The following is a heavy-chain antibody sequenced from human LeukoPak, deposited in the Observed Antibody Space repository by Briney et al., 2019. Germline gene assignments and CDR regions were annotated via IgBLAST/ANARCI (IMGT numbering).Heavy chain of an antibody. D-gene: IGHD6-13*01. Sequence: SETLSLTCTVSGGYISSHYWSWIRQPPGKGLEWIGYIYYSGSTNYNPSLKSRVTISVDTSKNQFSLKLSSVTAADTAVYYCARSDRLSWYYFDYWGQGTLVTVSS. CDR2: IYYSGST. CDR3: ARSDRLSWYYFDY. J-gene: IGHJ4*02. V-gene: IGHV4-59*11. CDR1: GGYISSHY.